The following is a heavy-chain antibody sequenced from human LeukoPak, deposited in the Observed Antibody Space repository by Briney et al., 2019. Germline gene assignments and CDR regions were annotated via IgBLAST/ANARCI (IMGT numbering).Heavy chain of an antibody. Sequence: ASETLSLTCTVSGGSISSSSYYWGWIRQPPGKGLEWIGSIYYSGSTYYNPSLKSRVTMSVDTFKNQFSLTLSSVTAADTAVYYCARVQDFETRGYYLGYWGHGTLVTVSS. CDR1: GGSISSSSYY. CDR3: ARVQDFETRGYYLGY. D-gene: IGHD3-22*01. CDR2: IYYSGST. V-gene: IGHV4-39*07. J-gene: IGHJ4*01.